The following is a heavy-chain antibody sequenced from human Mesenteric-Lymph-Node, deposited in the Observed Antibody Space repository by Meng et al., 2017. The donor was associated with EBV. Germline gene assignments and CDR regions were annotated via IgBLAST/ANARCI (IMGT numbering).Heavy chain of an antibody. CDR2: INHSGVA. CDR3: ASRGDGIYSNYDWFDR. J-gene: IGHJ5*02. CDR1: GGSFSGYY. V-gene: IGHV4-34*01. D-gene: IGHD4-11*01. Sequence: QLQQLGPGLLNPSATLSLTCGFYGGSFSGYYWSWIRQPPGKGLEWIGEINHSGVASYNPSLRSRVTISLDTSKNQFSLKLNSVTAADTAVYYCASRGDGIYSNYDWFDRWGQGTLVTVSS.